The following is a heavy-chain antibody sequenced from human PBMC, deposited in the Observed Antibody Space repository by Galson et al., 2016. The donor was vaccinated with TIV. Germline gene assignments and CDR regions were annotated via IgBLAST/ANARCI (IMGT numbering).Heavy chain of an antibody. J-gene: IGHJ6*02. CDR3: ARDLFQYDSSRYRDEFPYYYYGLDV. CDR1: GYTLTTYD. V-gene: IGHV1-8*02. Sequence: SVKVSCKASGYTLTTYDINWLRQTSGQGLEWMGWLNPKSGDTAFAQKFQGRVFVTRDTSINTAYMELRSLTSEDTAVYYCARDLFQYDSSRYRDEFPYYYYGLDVWGQGTPVTVSS. D-gene: IGHD3-22*01. CDR2: LNPKSGDT.